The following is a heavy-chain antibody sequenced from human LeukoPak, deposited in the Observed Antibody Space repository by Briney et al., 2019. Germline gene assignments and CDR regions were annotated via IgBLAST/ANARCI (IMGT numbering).Heavy chain of an antibody. J-gene: IGHJ6*02. D-gene: IGHD5-12*01. CDR2: ISGSGGST. CDR1: GFTFSSYA. Sequence: GGSLRLSCAASGFTFSSYAMSWVRQAPGKGLEWVSAISGSGGSTYYADSVKGRFTISRDNSKKTLYLKMNSLRAEATAVYYCAKATRSGYSGYEFDHYYYGMDVWGQGTTVTVSS. V-gene: IGHV3-23*01. CDR3: AKATRSGYSGYEFDHYYYGMDV.